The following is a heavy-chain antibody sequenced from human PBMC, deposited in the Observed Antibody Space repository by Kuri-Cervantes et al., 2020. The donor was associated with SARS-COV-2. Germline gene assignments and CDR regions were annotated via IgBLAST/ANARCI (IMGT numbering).Heavy chain of an antibody. CDR1: GGSIGSYY. J-gene: IGHJ1*01. D-gene: IGHD3-3*01. CDR3: ARTRFLEWSYIQH. V-gene: IGHV4-59*01. Sequence: SETLSLTCTVSGGSIGSYYWSWIRQPPGKGLEWIGYIYYSGSTNYNPSLKSRVTISVDTSKNQFSLKLSSVTAADTAVYYCARTRFLEWSYIQHWGQGTLVTVSS. CDR2: IYYSGST.